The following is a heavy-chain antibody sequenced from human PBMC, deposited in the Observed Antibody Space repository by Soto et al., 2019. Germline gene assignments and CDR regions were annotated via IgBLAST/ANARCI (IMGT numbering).Heavy chain of an antibody. CDR3: ARETQIQLWPRSYYGMDV. J-gene: IGHJ6*02. D-gene: IGHD5-18*01. V-gene: IGHV3-48*02. CDR2: ISISSSTI. CDR1: GFTFSSYS. Sequence: PGGSLRLSCAASGFTFSSYSMNWVRQAPGKGLEWVSYISISSSTIYYADSVKGRFTISRDNAKNSLYLQMNSLRDEDTAVYYCARETQIQLWPRSYYGMDVWGQGTTVTVSS.